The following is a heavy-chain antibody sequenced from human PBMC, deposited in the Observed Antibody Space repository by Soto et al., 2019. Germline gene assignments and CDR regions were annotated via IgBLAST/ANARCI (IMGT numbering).Heavy chain of an antibody. CDR1: GGSFSGFY. D-gene: IGHD2-21*02. CDR3: ARADRTLVTSYGLDV. V-gene: IGHV4-34*01. CDR2: INHSGTT. Sequence: PSETLSLTCAVSGGSFSGFYWTWIRQPPGEGLEWLGEINHSGTTNFNPSLRSRLTISLDSSKKHFSLKLTSMTAADAAVYYCARADRTLVTSYGLDVWGQGTTVTVSS. J-gene: IGHJ6*02.